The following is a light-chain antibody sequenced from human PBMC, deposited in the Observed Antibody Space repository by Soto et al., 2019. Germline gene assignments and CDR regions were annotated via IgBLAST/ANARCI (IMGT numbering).Light chain of an antibody. CDR3: SSYTSGNTPVV. J-gene: IGLJ3*02. CDR1: SSDVGGYSY. CDR2: DVR. Sequence: QAVLTQPASVSGSPGQSITISCTGTSSDVGGYSYVSWYQQHPGKAPQLMIYDVRNRPSGVSNRFSGSKSGNTASLTISGLQADDEADYYCSSYTSGNTPVVFGGGTQLTVL. V-gene: IGLV2-14*01.